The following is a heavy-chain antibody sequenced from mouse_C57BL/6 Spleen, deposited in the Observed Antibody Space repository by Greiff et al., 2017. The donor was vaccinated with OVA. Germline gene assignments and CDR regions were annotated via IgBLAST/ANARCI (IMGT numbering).Heavy chain of an antibody. CDR3: TRDYGSSDY. V-gene: IGHV6-3*01. J-gene: IGHJ2*01. D-gene: IGHD1-1*01. Sequence: EVKLMESGGGLVQPGGSMKLSCVASGFTFSNYWMNWVRQSPEKGLEWVAQIRLKSDNYATHYAESVKGRFTISRDDSKSSVYLQMNNLRAEDTGIYYCTRDYGSSDYWGQGTTLTVSS. CDR2: IRLKSDNYAT. CDR1: GFTFSNYW.